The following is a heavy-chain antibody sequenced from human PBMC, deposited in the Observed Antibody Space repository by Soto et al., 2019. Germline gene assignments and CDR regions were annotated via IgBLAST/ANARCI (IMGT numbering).Heavy chain of an antibody. J-gene: IGHJ6*02. CDR3: ARMSCSSTSCYTDYYYGMDV. D-gene: IGHD2-2*02. Sequence: GGSLRLSCAASGFTFSSYWMIWVRQAPGKGLEWVANIKQDGSEKYYVDSVKGRFTISRDNAKNSLYLQMNSLRAEDTAVYYCARMSCSSTSCYTDYYYGMDVWGQGTTVTSP. V-gene: IGHV3-7*03. CDR2: IKQDGSEK. CDR1: GFTFSSYW.